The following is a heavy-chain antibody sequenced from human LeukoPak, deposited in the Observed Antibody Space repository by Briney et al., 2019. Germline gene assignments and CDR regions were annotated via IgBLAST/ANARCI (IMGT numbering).Heavy chain of an antibody. J-gene: IGHJ4*02. D-gene: IGHD6-13*01. Sequence: GASVKVSCKASGGTFSSYAISWVRQAPGQGLEWMGGIIPIFGTANYAQKFQGRVTITADESTSTAYMELSSLRSEDTAVYYCAGSGSSSWYWKFDYWGQGTLVTVSS. CDR1: GGTFSSYA. CDR3: AGSGSSSWYWKFDY. V-gene: IGHV1-69*13. CDR2: IIPIFGTA.